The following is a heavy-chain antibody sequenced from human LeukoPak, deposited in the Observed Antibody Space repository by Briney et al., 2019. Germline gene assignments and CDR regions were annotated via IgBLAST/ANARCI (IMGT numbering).Heavy chain of an antibody. CDR3: ASQMGTGRWSFDS. CDR2: VYYSGDT. V-gene: IGHV4-39*01. J-gene: IGHJ4*02. Sequence: PETLSLTCTVYGASMIRSDYWWGCIRQPPGKGLEWIGSVYYSGDTHYNPSLKSRVSISADTSRNQFSLKLSSVSAADTALYYCASQMGTGRWSFDSWGQGILVTVST. D-gene: IGHD4-23*01. CDR1: GASMIRSDYW.